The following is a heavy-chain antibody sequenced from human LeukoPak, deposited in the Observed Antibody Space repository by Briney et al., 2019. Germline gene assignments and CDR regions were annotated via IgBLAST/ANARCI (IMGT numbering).Heavy chain of an antibody. CDR1: GYTFGDYA. CDR2: IRSKAYGKTA. CDR3: TRDRGAYNLYDY. V-gene: IGHV3-49*03. J-gene: IGHJ4*02. Sequence: GGSLRLSCTASGYTFGDYAMSWIRQAPGKGLEWVGFIRSKAYGKTADYAASVKGRFTISRDDSKAIAYLQMNSLKTEDTAVYHCTRDRGAYNLYDYWGQGTLVTVSS. D-gene: IGHD1-1*01.